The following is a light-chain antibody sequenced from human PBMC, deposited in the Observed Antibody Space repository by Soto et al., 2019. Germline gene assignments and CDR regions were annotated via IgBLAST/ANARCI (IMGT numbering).Light chain of an antibody. CDR1: QTISSW. J-gene: IGKJ1*01. Sequence: DIQMTQSPSTLSVSVGDRDTSTCRASQTISSWLAWYQQKPGKAPKLLIYAASNLQSGVPSRFSGSGSGTNFTLSLNSLQPEDFATYYCQQGYSNPWTFGQGTKVDI. CDR3: QQGYSNPWT. V-gene: IGKV1-5*01. CDR2: AAS.